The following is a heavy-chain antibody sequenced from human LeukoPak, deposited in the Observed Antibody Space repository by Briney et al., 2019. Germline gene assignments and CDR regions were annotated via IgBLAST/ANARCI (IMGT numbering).Heavy chain of an antibody. CDR1: GDSVSIYY. V-gene: IGHV4-59*02. J-gene: IGHJ4*02. D-gene: IGHD1-1*01. CDR2: IYYRGNT. CDR3: ARAGNNWSFDY. Sequence: SETLSLTCTVSGDSVSIYYWSWIRQPPGKGLEWIGYIYYRGNTNYNPSLKSRVTMAVDMSKNQFSLKVSSVTAADTAVYYCARAGNNWSFDYWGQGTLVTVSS.